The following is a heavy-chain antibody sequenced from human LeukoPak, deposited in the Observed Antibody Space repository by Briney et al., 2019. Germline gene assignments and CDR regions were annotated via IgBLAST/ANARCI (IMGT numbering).Heavy chain of an antibody. J-gene: IGHJ5*02. CDR2: IYYSGST. D-gene: IGHD3-22*01. CDR1: GGSISSSSYY. CDR3: ARQLYYFDSSGYYYWFDP. Sequence: SETLSLTCTVSGGSISSSSYYWGWLRQPPGKGLEWIGSIYYSGSTYYNPSLKSRVTISVDTSKNQFSLKLSSVTAADTAVYYCARQLYYFDSSGYYYWFDPWGQGTLVTVSS. V-gene: IGHV4-39*01.